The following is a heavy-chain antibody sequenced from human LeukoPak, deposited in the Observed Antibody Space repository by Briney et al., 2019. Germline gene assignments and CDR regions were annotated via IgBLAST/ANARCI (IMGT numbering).Heavy chain of an antibody. CDR1: GYTFTGYY. D-gene: IGHD1-26*01. CDR3: ARDMYSGSYQPFDY. Sequence: GASVKVSCKASGYTFTGYYMHWVRQAPGQGLEWMGWINPNSGGTNYAQKFQGRVAMTRDTSISTAYMELSGLRSDDTAVYYCARDMYSGSYQPFDYWGQGTLVTVSS. J-gene: IGHJ4*02. CDR2: INPNSGGT. V-gene: IGHV1-2*02.